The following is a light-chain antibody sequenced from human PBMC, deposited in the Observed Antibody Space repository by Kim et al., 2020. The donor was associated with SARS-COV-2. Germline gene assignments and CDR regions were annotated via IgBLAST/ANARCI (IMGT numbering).Light chain of an antibody. J-gene: IGKJ2*03. CDR1: QSISNY. CDR2: AAS. CDR3: QQSYKTPFS. Sequence: SASVGDRVTITCRASQSISNYLNWYQQEPGKAPKLLIYAASSLQSGVSSRFNGSGSGTDFTLTIGSLQPEDFATYFCQQSYKTPFSFGQGTKLEI. V-gene: IGKV1-39*01.